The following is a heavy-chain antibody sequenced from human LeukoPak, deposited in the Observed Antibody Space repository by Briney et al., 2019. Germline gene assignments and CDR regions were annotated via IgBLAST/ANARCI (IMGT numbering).Heavy chain of an antibody. CDR2: ISGSGGST. CDR3: ARAIVWFGSDY. Sequence: GGSLRLSCAASGFTFSSYGMSWVRQAPGKGLEWVSAISGSGGSTYYADSVKGRFTISRDNAKNSLYLQMNSLRAEDTAVYYCARAIVWFGSDYWGQGTLVTVSS. J-gene: IGHJ4*02. CDR1: GFTFSSYG. V-gene: IGHV3-23*01. D-gene: IGHD3-10*01.